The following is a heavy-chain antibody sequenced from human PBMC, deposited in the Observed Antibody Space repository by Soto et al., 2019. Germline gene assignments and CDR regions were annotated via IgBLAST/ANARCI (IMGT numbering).Heavy chain of an antibody. Sequence: PGGSLRLSCAASGFTFSSYHMPWVRPATGKGLEGVSAIGTAGDTYYPGSVKGRFTISRENAKNSLYLQMNSLRAEDTAVYYCARAKGGSYYIYYYGMDVWGQGTTVTVSS. D-gene: IGHD1-26*01. CDR1: GFTFSSYH. CDR3: ARAKGGSYYIYYYGMDV. J-gene: IGHJ6*02. V-gene: IGHV3-13*01. CDR2: IGTAGDT.